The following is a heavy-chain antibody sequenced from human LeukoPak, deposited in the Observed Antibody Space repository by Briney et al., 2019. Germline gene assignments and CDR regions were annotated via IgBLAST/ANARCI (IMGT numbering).Heavy chain of an antibody. D-gene: IGHD3-9*01. Sequence: GASVKVTCKASGYTFTSYGISWVRQAPGQGLEWMGWISAYNGNTNYAQKLQGRVTMTTDTSTSTAYMELSSLRSDDTAVYYCTRSNFDWLPLAYYFDYWGQGTLVTVSS. V-gene: IGHV1-18*01. CDR2: ISAYNGNT. J-gene: IGHJ4*02. CDR3: TRSNFDWLPLAYYFDY. CDR1: GYTFTSYG.